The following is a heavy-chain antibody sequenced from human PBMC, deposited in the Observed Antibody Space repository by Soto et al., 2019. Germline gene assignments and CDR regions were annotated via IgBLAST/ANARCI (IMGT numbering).Heavy chain of an antibody. CDR2: ISSSGSTI. CDR1: GFTFSDYY. V-gene: IGHV3-11*01. CDR3: ARDRNHGDYVKGAEYFQH. D-gene: IGHD4-17*01. J-gene: IGHJ1*01. Sequence: GGSLRLSCAASGFTFSDYYMSWIRQAPGKGLEWVSYISSSGSTIYYADSVKGRFTISRDNAKNSLYLQMNSLRAEDTAVYYCARDRNHGDYVKGAEYFQHWGQGTLVTVSS.